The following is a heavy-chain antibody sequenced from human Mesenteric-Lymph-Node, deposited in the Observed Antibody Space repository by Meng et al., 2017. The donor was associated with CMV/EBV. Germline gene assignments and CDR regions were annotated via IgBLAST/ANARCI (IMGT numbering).Heavy chain of an antibody. J-gene: IGHJ5*02. CDR3: ARDGSGSSLRT. Sequence: GGSLRLSCAASGFTVSTHYMSWVRQAPGKGLEWVSIIDRSGETYYADSVKDRFTISRDNSKNILYLQMSSLRAEDTAVYYCARDGSGSSLRTWGQGTLVTVSS. V-gene: IGHV3-53*01. CDR2: IDRSGET. CDR1: GFTVSTHY. D-gene: IGHD6-13*01.